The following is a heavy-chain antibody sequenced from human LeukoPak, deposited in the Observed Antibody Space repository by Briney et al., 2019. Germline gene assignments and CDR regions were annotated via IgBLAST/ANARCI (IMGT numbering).Heavy chain of an antibody. CDR1: GLIFSNYA. Sequence: GGSLRLSCAASGLIFSNYAMSGVRQAPAGGLEWVSSLRGDGETFYGEPVKGRFTLSRDESRNPVYLQLNNLRVEDTAFYYCAKASWVSNVDSVLWGQRTQGTVSS. CDR3: AKASWVSNVDSVL. D-gene: IGHD1-1*01. V-gene: IGHV3-23*01. CDR2: LRGDGET. J-gene: IGHJ4*02.